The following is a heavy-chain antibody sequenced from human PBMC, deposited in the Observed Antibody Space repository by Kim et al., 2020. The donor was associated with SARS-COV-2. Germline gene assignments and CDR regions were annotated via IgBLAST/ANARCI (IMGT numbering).Heavy chain of an antibody. Sequence: GGSLRLSCSASGFTFSNYAMHWVRQAPGKGLEYVSAISSDGGSTYYADSVKGRYTISRDNSKNMLYVQMSSLRVEDTAIYYCVTRNYYNSGSYYEGEPFDFWSHGSLLTASP. CDR1: GFTFSNYA. J-gene: IGHJ4*01. V-gene: IGHV3-64*05. D-gene: IGHD3-10*01. CDR3: VTRNYYNSGSYYEGEPFDF. CDR2: ISSDGGST.